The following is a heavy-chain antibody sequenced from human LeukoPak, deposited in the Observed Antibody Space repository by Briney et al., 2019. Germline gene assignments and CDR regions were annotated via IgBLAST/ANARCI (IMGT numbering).Heavy chain of an antibody. Sequence: PGGSLRLSCAASGFTFSSYGMHWVRQAPGKGLEWVAFIRYDGSNKYYADSVKGRFTISRDNSKNTLYLQMNSLRAEDTAVYYCAKKTYYYDSSGPFDYWGQGTLVTVSS. D-gene: IGHD3-22*01. CDR3: AKKTYYYDSSGPFDY. CDR2: IRYDGSNK. V-gene: IGHV3-30*02. CDR1: GFTFSSYG. J-gene: IGHJ4*02.